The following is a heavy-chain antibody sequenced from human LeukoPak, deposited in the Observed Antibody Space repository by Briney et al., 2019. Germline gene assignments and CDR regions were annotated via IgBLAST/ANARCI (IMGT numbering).Heavy chain of an antibody. CDR2: IYTSGST. Sequence: SQTLSLTCTVSGGSISSGSYYWSWIRQPAGKGLEWIGRIYTSGSTNYNPSLKSRVTISVDTSKNQFSLKLSSVTAADTAVYYCARAPMVRGVYNNWFDPWGQGTLVTVSS. CDR1: GGSISSGSYY. D-gene: IGHD3-10*01. CDR3: ARAPMVRGVYNNWFDP. V-gene: IGHV4-61*02. J-gene: IGHJ5*02.